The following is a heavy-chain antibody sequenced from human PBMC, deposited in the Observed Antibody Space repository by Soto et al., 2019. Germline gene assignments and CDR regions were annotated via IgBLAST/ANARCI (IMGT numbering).Heavy chain of an antibody. CDR3: ARALDFWSGYLSD. J-gene: IGHJ4*02. V-gene: IGHV1-69*13. CDR1: GGTFSSYA. Sequence: ASVKVSCKASGGTFSSYAISWVRQALGQGLEWMGGIIPLFGTANYAQKFQGRVTITADESTSTAYMDLQMNSLRADDTAIYYCARALDFWSGYLSDWGQGTLVTVSS. CDR2: IIPLFGTA. D-gene: IGHD3-3*01.